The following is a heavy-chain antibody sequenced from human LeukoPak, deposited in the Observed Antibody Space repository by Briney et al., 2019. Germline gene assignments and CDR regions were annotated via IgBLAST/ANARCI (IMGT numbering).Heavy chain of an antibody. J-gene: IGHJ4*02. CDR2: VNDNGAAT. CDR1: GFTFSNYA. D-gene: IGHD3-10*01. Sequence: QTGGSLRLSCAASGFTFSNYAMSWVRQAPGKGLKWVATVNDNGAATYYADSVKGRFTISRDNSYNTVSLQMNGLRAEDTAVYYCARDRGYGSGSYSSYYFDYWGQGTLVTVSS. CDR3: ARDRGYGSGSYSSYYFDY. V-gene: IGHV3-23*01.